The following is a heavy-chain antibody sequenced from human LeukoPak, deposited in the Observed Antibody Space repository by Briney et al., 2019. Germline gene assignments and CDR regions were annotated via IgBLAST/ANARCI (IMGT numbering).Heavy chain of an antibody. CDR1: GGSISSYY. V-gene: IGHV4-59*08. Sequence: SETLSLTCTVSGGSISSYYWSWIRQPPGKGLEWIGYIYYSGSTNYNPSLKSRVTISVDTSKNQFSLKLSSVTAADTAVYYCARPSTAAGTWAFDIWGQGTMVTVSS. J-gene: IGHJ3*02. CDR2: IYYSGST. CDR3: ARPSTAAGTWAFDI. D-gene: IGHD6-13*01.